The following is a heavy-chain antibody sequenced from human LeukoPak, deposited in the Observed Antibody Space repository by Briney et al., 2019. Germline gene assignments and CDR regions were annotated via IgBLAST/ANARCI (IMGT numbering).Heavy chain of an antibody. J-gene: IGHJ4*02. CDR2: IKKDGSEK. V-gene: IGHV3-7*01. CDR3: AGGAGFLIDY. CDR1: GFTFSNYW. Sequence: GGSLRLSCAASGFTFSNYWMNWVRQAPGKGPEWVAIIKKDGSEKYYVDTVKGRFTISRDNAKNSLYLQMNSLRADDTAVYFCAGGAGFLIDYWGQGALVTVSS. D-gene: IGHD2/OR15-2a*01.